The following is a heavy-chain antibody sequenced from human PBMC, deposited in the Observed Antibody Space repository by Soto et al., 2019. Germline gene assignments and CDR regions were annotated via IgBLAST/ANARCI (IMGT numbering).Heavy chain of an antibody. Sequence: SETLSLTCAVSGYSIGSGSYWAWIRQSPGKGLEWIGSIYHSGSVYYNPALNGRVALSMDTSKNHFSLKLTSVTAADTAVYYCARNFDYYGMDVWGQGTTVTVSS. CDR2: IYHSGSV. V-gene: IGHV4-38-2*01. CDR3: ARNFDYYGMDV. CDR1: GYSIGSGSY. J-gene: IGHJ6*02.